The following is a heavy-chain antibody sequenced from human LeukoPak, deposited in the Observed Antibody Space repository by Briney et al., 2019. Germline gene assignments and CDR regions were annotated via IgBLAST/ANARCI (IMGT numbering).Heavy chain of an antibody. J-gene: IGHJ6*02. Sequence: PGGSLRLSCAASGFTFSSYAMSWVRQAPGKGLEWVSAISGSGGSTYYADSVKGRFTISRDNSKNTLYLQMNSLRAEDTAVYYCASRVGYSSGWSGNGMDVWGQGTTVTVSS. CDR2: ISGSGGST. D-gene: IGHD6-19*01. CDR1: GFTFSSYA. V-gene: IGHV3-23*01. CDR3: ASRVGYSSGWSGNGMDV.